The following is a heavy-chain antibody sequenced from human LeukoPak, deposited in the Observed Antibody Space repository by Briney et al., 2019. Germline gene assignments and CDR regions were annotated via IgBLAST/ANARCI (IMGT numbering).Heavy chain of an antibody. CDR2: INTNTGNP. CDR1: GYTFTSYA. V-gene: IGHV7-4-1*02. Sequence: ASVKVSCKASGYTFTSYAMNWVRQAPGQGLEWMGWINTNTGNPTYAQGFTGRFVFSLDTSVSTAYLQISSLKAEDTAVYYCAGDPPWVDYSDSSGYRRAFDIWGLGTMVTVSS. D-gene: IGHD3-22*01. J-gene: IGHJ3*02. CDR3: AGDPPWVDYSDSSGYRRAFDI.